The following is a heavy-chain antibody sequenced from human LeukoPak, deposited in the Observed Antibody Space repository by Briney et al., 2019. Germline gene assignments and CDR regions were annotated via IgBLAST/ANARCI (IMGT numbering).Heavy chain of an antibody. V-gene: IGHV3-30-3*01. CDR3: ARLVDTAMV. CDR2: ISYDGSNK. Sequence: GRSLRLSCAASGFTFGSYAMHWVRQAPGKGLEWVAVISYDGSNKYYADSVKGRFTISRDSSKNTLYLQMNSLRAEDTAVYYCARLVDTAMVWGQGTLVTVSS. CDR1: GFTFGSYA. J-gene: IGHJ4*02. D-gene: IGHD5-18*01.